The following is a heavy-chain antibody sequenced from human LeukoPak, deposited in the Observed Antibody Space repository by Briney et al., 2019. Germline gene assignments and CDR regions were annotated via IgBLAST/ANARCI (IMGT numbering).Heavy chain of an antibody. Sequence: ASVKVSCKASGYTFTDYYMHWVRQTPGQGLEWMGWINPTSGDTNYAQKFQGRVTMTRDTAISTAYMELSRLRSDDTAVYYCARAEVRYWNQGGKNWFDPWGQGTLVTVSS. CDR1: GYTFTDYY. CDR3: ARAEVRYWNQGGKNWFDP. CDR2: INPTSGDT. D-gene: IGHD1-1*01. J-gene: IGHJ5*02. V-gene: IGHV1-2*02.